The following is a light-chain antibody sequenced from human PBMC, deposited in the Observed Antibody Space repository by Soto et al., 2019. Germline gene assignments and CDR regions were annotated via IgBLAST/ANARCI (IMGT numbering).Light chain of an antibody. J-gene: IGKJ2*01. Sequence: DIQLTQSPSSLSASVGDRITISCRASPSISRNLNWYQQMPGKAPNLLIYAARDLQSGVPGRFSGSGSGTEFNLANSSLQPEDLATYYCQQSHSTPYTFGQGTKLEI. V-gene: IGKV1-39*01. CDR2: AAR. CDR3: QQSHSTPYT. CDR1: PSISRN.